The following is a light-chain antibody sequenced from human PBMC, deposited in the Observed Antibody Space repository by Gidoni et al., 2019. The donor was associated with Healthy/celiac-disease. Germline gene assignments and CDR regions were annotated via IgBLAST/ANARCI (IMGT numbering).Light chain of an antibody. CDR3: QQSYSTPHT. CDR2: AAS. CDR1: QSISSY. V-gene: IGKV1-39*01. Sequence: DIQLTQSQSYLSASVGDRVTITCRVSQSISSYVNWYQQKPGKAPKLLIYAASSLQSGVKSRCSGSGSGTDFTITSSRLQPEDVATYCCQQSYSTPHTFGGGTKVEIK. J-gene: IGKJ4*01.